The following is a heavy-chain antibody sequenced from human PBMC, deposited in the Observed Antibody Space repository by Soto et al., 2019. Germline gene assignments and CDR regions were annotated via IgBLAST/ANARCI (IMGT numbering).Heavy chain of an antibody. Sequence: GASVKVSCKASGYTFTGYYMHWVRQAPGQGLEWMGWINPNSGGTNYAQKFQGRVTMTRDTSISTAYMELSRPRSDDTAVYYCAVTPYDFWSGYWAYWGQGTLVTVSS. CDR1: GYTFTGYY. D-gene: IGHD3-3*01. V-gene: IGHV1-2*02. CDR2: INPNSGGT. J-gene: IGHJ4*02. CDR3: AVTPYDFWSGYWAY.